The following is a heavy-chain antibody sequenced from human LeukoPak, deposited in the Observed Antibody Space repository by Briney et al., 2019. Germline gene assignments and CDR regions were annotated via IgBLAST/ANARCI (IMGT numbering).Heavy chain of an antibody. CDR2: INHSGST. Sequence: SETPSLTCAVYGGSFSGYYWSWIRQPPGKGLEWIGEINHSGSTNYNPSLKGRVTISVDTSKNQFSPKLSSVTAADTAVYYCARGRSIAARWYYYYMDVWGKGTTVTVSS. CDR1: GGSFSGYY. V-gene: IGHV4-34*01. J-gene: IGHJ6*03. D-gene: IGHD6-6*01. CDR3: ARGRSIAARWYYYYMDV.